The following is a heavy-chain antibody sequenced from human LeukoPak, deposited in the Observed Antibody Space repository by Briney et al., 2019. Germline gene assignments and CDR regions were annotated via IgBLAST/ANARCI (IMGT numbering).Heavy chain of an antibody. D-gene: IGHD4-17*01. Sequence: GGSLRLSCAASGFTFSTYSMNWVRQAPGKGLEWVSSITSTSSYIYYADSVKGRFTISRDNAKNSLYLQMNSLRAEDTAVYYCARAGSYGDYGYYYYYMDVWGKGTTVTISS. CDR3: ARAGSYGDYGYYYYYMDV. CDR1: GFTFSTYS. CDR2: ITSTSSYI. J-gene: IGHJ6*03. V-gene: IGHV3-21*01.